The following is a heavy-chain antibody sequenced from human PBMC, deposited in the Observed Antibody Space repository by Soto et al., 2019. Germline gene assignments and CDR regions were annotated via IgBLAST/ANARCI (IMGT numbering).Heavy chain of an antibody. D-gene: IGHD3-16*01. J-gene: IGHJ4*02. CDR2: IYDSGSP. CDR1: GGSISVYY. Sequence: QVQLQASGPGQVKPSETLSLKCTISGGSISVYYWSWIRQPPGQALEWIGYIYDSGSPYYNPSLRRRAIISADRSKNQTSLELTSATAADTAVYYCARGGGSSPPRYWGRGALVTVSS. V-gene: IGHV4-59*01. CDR3: ARGGGSSPPRY.